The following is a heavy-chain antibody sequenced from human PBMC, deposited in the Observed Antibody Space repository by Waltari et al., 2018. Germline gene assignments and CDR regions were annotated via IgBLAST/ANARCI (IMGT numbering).Heavy chain of an antibody. CDR2: IIPIFGTA. V-gene: IGHV1-69*12. CDR3: ARDLGDSSGYSETDYFDY. J-gene: IGHJ4*02. Sequence: QVQLVQSGAEVKKPGSSVKVSCTASGGTFSSYAISWVRQAPGQGLEWMGGIIPIFGTANYAQKFQGRVTITADESTSTAYMELSSLRSEDTAVYYCARDLGDSSGYSETDYFDYWGQGTLVTVSS. CDR1: GGTFSSYA. D-gene: IGHD3-22*01.